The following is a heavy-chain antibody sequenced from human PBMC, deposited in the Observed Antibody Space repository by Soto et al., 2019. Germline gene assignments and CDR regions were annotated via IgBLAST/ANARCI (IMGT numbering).Heavy chain of an antibody. CDR1: GYTFTSYY. CDR3: AREDHRELYWSTTSCPNSGMDG. J-gene: IGHJ6*01. CDR2: INPSGGST. Sequence: ASVKVSCKASGYTFTSYYMNWVRQAPGQGLEWMGMINPSGGSTSYAQKFQGRVTMTRDTSTSTVYMELSSLRSEDTAVYYCAREDHRELYWSTTSCPNSGMDGWGEPSKV. D-gene: IGHD2-2*01. V-gene: IGHV1-46*01.